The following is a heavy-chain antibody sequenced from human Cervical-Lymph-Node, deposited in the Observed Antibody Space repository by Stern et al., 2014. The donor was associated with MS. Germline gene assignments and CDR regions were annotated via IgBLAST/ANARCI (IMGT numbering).Heavy chain of an antibody. CDR1: GFTFSSFA. J-gene: IGHJ4*02. CDR3: ARDWDARYTFDY. D-gene: IGHD1-1*01. Sequence: VHLVESGGGVVQPGRSLRLSCAASGFTFSSFAMHWVRQAPGQGLEWVAVIAYDGSNKFYADSVKGRFTISRDNSKKTLYLQMNSLRAEDTAVYYCARDWDARYTFDYWGQGTLVTVSS. V-gene: IGHV3-30*04. CDR2: IAYDGSNK.